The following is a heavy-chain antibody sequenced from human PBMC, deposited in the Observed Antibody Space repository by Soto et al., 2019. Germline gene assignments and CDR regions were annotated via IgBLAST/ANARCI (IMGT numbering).Heavy chain of an antibody. CDR2: IIPMFPTA. V-gene: IGHV1-69*13. CDR3: ARDDATYCGGDCYRYFYYGMDV. CDR1: GGTFSNHA. D-gene: IGHD2-21*02. Sequence: VKVSCKASGGTFSNHAISWVRQAPGQGLEWVGGIIPMFPTADYAQRFQGRVTITADDSTTTVYMELSGLRSEDTAMYYCARDDATYCGGDCYRYFYYGMDVWGQGTTVTVSS. J-gene: IGHJ6*02.